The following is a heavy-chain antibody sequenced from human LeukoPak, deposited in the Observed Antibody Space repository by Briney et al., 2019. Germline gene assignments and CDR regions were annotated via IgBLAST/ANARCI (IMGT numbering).Heavy chain of an antibody. V-gene: IGHV1-69*02. D-gene: IGHD3-10*01. CDR1: GYTFTGYY. J-gene: IGHJ4*02. CDR3: ARLYGSGSYPD. Sequence: GASVKVSCKASGYTFTGYYIHWVRQAPGQGLEWMGRIIPILGIANYAQKFQGRVTITADKSTSTAYMELSSLRSEDTAVYYCARLYGSGSYPDWGQGTLVTVSS. CDR2: IIPILGIA.